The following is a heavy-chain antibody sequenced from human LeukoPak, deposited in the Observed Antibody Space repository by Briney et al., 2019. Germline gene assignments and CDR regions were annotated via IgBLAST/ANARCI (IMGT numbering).Heavy chain of an antibody. V-gene: IGHV4-39*07. J-gene: IGHJ4*02. CDR2: MCYRGRP. CDR1: GDSISSVRYY. CDR3: ARDPKDSEGATKSFDY. Sequence: SETLSLTCSVSGDSISSVRYYWGWLRRPPGKGLEWIGSMCYRGRPDYNPSLKSRVTISVDTSKNQFSLNLNSVTAADTAVYYCARDPKDSEGATKSFDYWGQGTLVTVSS. D-gene: IGHD1-26*01.